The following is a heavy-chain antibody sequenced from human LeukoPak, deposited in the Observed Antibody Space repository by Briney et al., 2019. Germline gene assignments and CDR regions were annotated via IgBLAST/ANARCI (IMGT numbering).Heavy chain of an antibody. D-gene: IGHD3-10*01. CDR2: INHSGST. V-gene: IGHV4-34*01. J-gene: IGHJ4*02. Sequence: SETLSLTCTVSGGSISSYYWSWIRQPPGKGLEWIGEINHSGSTNYNPSLKSRVTISVDTSKNQFSLKLSSVTAADTAVYYCARGHSRRYYGSGSRYYFDYWGQGTLVTVSS. CDR3: ARGHSRRYYGSGSRYYFDY. CDR1: GGSISSYY.